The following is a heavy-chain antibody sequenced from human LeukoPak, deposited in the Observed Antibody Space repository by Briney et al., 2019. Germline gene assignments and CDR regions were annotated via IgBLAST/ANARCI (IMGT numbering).Heavy chain of an antibody. CDR1: GFTFSDYY. Sequence: GGSPRLSCAASGFTFSDYYMSWIRQAPGKGLEWVSYISSSGSTIYYADSVKGRFTISRDNAKNSLYLQMNSLRAEDTAVYYCARDGLRFLEWFDVWFDPWGQGTLVTVSS. V-gene: IGHV3-11*04. D-gene: IGHD3-3*01. J-gene: IGHJ5*02. CDR3: ARDGLRFLEWFDVWFDP. CDR2: ISSSGSTI.